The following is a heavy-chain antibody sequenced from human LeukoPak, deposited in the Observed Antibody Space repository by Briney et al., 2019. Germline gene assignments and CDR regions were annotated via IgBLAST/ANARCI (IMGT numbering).Heavy chain of an antibody. J-gene: IGHJ6*03. CDR1: GGTFSSYA. Sequence: SVKVSCKASGGTFSSYAISWVRQAPGQGLEWMGGIIPIFGTANYAQKFQGRVTITADKSTSTAYMELSSLRSEDTAVYYCASLAAAGTRPIYYYYYYMDVWGKGTTVTVSS. V-gene: IGHV1-69*06. CDR3: ASLAAAGTRPIYYYYYYMDV. CDR2: IIPIFGTA. D-gene: IGHD6-13*01.